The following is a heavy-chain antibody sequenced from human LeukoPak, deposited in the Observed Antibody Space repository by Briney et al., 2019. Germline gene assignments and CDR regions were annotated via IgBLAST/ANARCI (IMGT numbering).Heavy chain of an antibody. CDR1: GGSFSGYY. CDR2: INHSGST. J-gene: IGHJ6*03. CDR3: ARGPYDFWSGYFSYYYYMDV. Sequence: SETLSPTCAVYGGSFSGYYWSWIRQPPGKGLEWIGEINHSGSTNYNPSLKSRVTISVDTSKNQFSLKLSSVTAADTAVYYCARGPYDFWSGYFSYYYYMDVWGKGTTVTVSS. V-gene: IGHV4-34*01. D-gene: IGHD3-3*01.